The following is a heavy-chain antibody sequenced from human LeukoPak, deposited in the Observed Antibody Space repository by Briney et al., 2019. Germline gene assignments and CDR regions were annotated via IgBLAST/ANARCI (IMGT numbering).Heavy chain of an antibody. CDR2: INHSGST. Sequence: SETLSLTCAVYGGSFSGYYWSWIRQPPGKGLEWIGEINHSGSTNYNPSLKSRVTISVDTSKNQFSLKLSSVTAADTAVYYCARYRKYDKDAFDIWGQGIMVTVSS. V-gene: IGHV4-34*01. D-gene: IGHD3-9*01. CDR1: GGSFSGYY. CDR3: ARYRKYDKDAFDI. J-gene: IGHJ3*02.